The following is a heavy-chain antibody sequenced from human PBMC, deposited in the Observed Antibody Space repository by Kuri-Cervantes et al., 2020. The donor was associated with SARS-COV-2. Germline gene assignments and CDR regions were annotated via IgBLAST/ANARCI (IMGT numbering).Heavy chain of an antibody. J-gene: IGHJ4*02. CDR1: GGSISSSGHY. Sequence: ESLKISCSVSGGSISSSGHYWGWVRQPPGKGLEWIGSIYFSGSTYYTPSLMSRVTISVDTSKNQFSLKLTSVTATDTAVYYCGRQASDWHIDYWGQGTLVPSPQ. CDR3: GRQASDWHIDY. D-gene: IGHD3-9*01. CDR2: IYFSGST. V-gene: IGHV4-39*01.